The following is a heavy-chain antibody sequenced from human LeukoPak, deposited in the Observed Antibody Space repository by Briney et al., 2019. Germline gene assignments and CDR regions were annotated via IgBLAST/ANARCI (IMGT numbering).Heavy chain of an antibody. V-gene: IGHV3-33*01. CDR2: IWYDGSNK. J-gene: IGHJ4*02. CDR3: ARSNNGGWGYCDY. D-gene: IGHD3-16*01. Sequence: GGSLRLSCAASGFSFSNYGMHWVRQAPGKGLEWVAVIWYDGSNKYYADSAKGRFTISRDNSKNTLYVQMSSLRAEDTAVYYCARSNNGGWGYCDYWGRDPWSPSPQ. CDR1: GFSFSNYG.